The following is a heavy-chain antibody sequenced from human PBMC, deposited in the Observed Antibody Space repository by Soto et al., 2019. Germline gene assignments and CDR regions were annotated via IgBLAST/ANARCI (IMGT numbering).Heavy chain of an antibody. CDR3: ARRATPGYCSGGSCYEKYYYYYYGMDV. Sequence: ASVKVSCKASGGTFSSYAISWVRQAPGQGLEWMGGIIPIFGTANYAQKFQGRVTITADESTSTAYMELSSLGSVDTAVYYWARRATPGYCSGGSCYEKYYYYYYGMDVWGQGTTVTVSS. D-gene: IGHD2-15*01. CDR1: GGTFSSYA. V-gene: IGHV1-69*13. J-gene: IGHJ6*02. CDR2: IIPIFGTA.